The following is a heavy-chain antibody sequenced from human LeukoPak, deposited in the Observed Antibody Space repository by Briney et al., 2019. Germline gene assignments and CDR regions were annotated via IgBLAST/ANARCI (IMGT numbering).Heavy chain of an antibody. CDR2: INPNSGGT. CDR1: GYTFIGYY. J-gene: IGHJ6*03. D-gene: IGHD3-16*01. CDR3: ARDHGVRYYYYYMDV. V-gene: IGHV1-2*02. Sequence: ASVKVSCKASGYTFIGYYIHWVRQAPGQGLEWMGWINPNSGGTNYAQKFQGRVTMTRDTSISTAYMELSRLRSDGTAVYYCARDHGVRYYYYYMDVWGKGTTVTISS.